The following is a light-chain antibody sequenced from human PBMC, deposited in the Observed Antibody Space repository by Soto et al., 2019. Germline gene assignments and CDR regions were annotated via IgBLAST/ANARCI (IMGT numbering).Light chain of an antibody. Sequence: EIVLTQSSCILSWSPGERATLSYRASQSVSNDFLAWYQQKPGQAPRLLIYGASTRAADVPDRLSGSGSGEDFTLAISRLEPEDFAVYYCQQYGGSPPRTFGQGTKVDIK. V-gene: IGKV3-20*01. CDR1: QSVSNDF. CDR3: QQYGGSPPRT. CDR2: GAS. J-gene: IGKJ1*01.